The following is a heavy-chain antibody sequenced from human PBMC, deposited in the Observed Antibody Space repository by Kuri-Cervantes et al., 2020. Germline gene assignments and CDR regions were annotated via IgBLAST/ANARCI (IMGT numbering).Heavy chain of an antibody. V-gene: IGHV2-70*12. J-gene: IGHJ5*02. CDR1: GFSLSTSGMC. D-gene: IGHD4-17*01. Sequence: SGPTLVKPTQTLTLTCTFSGFSLSTSGMCVSWIRQPPGKALEWLARIDWDDDKYYSTSLKTRLTISKDTSKNQVVLTMTNMDPVDTATYYCAHRPVTTVTNNWFDPWGQGTLVTVSS. CDR3: AHRPVTTVTNNWFDP. CDR2: IDWDDDK.